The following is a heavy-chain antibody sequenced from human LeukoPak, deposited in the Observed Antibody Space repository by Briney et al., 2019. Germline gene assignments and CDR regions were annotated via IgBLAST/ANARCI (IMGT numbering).Heavy chain of an antibody. CDR2: LSGSGFST. CDR1: GFTFGTYV. D-gene: IGHD3-22*01. CDR3: AKDIATRLLLGLGFFDY. V-gene: IGHV3-23*01. J-gene: IGHJ4*02. Sequence: GGSLRLSCAASGFTFGTYVMGWVRQAPGKGLEWVSALSGSGFSTYHADSVKGRFTISRDNSKNTLYLQMNSLRAEDTAVYYCAKDIATRLLLGLGFFDYWGQGTLVTVSS.